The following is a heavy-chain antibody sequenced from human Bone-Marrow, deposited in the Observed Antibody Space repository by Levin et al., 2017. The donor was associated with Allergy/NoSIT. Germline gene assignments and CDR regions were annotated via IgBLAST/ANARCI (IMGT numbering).Heavy chain of an antibody. V-gene: IGHV1-18*01. D-gene: IGHD2-15*01. CDR2: ISAYNGNT. J-gene: IGHJ5*02. CDR1: GYTFTSYG. CDR3: AGGYCSGGSCYPSLGWFDP. Sequence: ASVKVSCKASGYTFTSYGISWVRQAPGQGLEWMGWISAYNGNTNYAQKLQGRVTMTTDTSTSTAYMELRSLRSDDTAVYYCAGGYCSGGSCYPSLGWFDPWGQGTLVTVSS.